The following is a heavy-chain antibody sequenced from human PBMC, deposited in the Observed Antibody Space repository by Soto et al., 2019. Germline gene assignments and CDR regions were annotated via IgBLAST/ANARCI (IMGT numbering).Heavy chain of an antibody. V-gene: IGHV4-4*02. CDR3: ARRTYYDFWSGYSSRDYYYYGMDV. D-gene: IGHD3-3*01. CDR2: IYHSGST. J-gene: IGHJ6*02. CDR1: GGSIISSNW. Sequence: LSLTFAVSGGSIISSNWWSWVRQPPGKGLEWIGEIYHSGSTNYNPSLKSRVTISVDKSKNQFSLKLSSVTAADTAVYYCARRTYYDFWSGYSSRDYYYYGMDVWGQGTTVTVSS.